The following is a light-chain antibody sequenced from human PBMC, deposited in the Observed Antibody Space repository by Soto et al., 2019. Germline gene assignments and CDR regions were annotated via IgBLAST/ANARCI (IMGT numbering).Light chain of an antibody. CDR2: DAS. CDR3: QQYGRSPGLFT. CDR1: QSVSSTY. J-gene: IGKJ3*01. V-gene: IGKV3-20*01. Sequence: EIVLTQSPGTLSLSPGERATLSCRASQSVSSTYLAWYQQKPGQAPRLLIYDASSRATGIPDRFSGSGSGTDFTLTISRLEPEDFAVYYCQQYGRSPGLFTFGPWDQSGYQT.